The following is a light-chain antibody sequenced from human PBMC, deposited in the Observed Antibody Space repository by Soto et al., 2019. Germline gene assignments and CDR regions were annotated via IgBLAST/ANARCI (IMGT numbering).Light chain of an antibody. V-gene: IGKV3-11*01. Sequence: IVMTHSPATLSVSPCERATLSFRASQSVSSYLAWYQQKPGQAPRLLIYDASNRATGIPARFSGSGSGTDFTLTISSLEPEDFAVYYCQQRSNWPLTFGGGTKVDIK. CDR2: DAS. CDR1: QSVSSY. CDR3: QQRSNWPLT. J-gene: IGKJ4*01.